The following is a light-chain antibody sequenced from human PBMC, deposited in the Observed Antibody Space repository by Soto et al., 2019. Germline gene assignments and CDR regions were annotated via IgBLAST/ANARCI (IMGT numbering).Light chain of an antibody. V-gene: IGKV4-1*01. CDR1: QSVLYSSNNKNY. CDR3: QQYYTTPWT. J-gene: IGKJ1*01. Sequence: IVMTQSPDSLAVSLGEGATINCKSSQSVLYSSNNKNYLAWYQQKPGQPPKALIYWASTRESGVPDRFSGSGSGTDFTLTISSLQAEDVAVYYCQQYYTTPWTFGQGTKVDIK. CDR2: WAS.